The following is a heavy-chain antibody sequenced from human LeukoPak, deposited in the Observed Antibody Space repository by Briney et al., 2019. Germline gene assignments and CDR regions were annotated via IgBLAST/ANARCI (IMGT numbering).Heavy chain of an antibody. CDR1: GYTFTSYY. V-gene: IGHV1-69*13. Sequence: SVKVSCKASGYTFTSYYMHWVRQAPGQGLEWMGGIIPIFGTANYAQKFQGRVTITADESTSTAYMELSSLRSEDTAVYYCARYCGGDCYSGFDYWGQGTLVTVSS. J-gene: IGHJ4*02. CDR3: ARYCGGDCYSGFDY. D-gene: IGHD2-21*02. CDR2: IIPIFGTA.